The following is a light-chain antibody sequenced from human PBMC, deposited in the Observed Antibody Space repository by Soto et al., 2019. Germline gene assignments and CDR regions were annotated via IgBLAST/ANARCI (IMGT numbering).Light chain of an antibody. CDR1: SSNIGGYNV. CDR2: EGI. Sequence: QSVVRQPASVSGSRGQSITIACSGTSSNIGGYNVVSWYQQHPGKAPKVILYEGIKRPSGVSDRFSGSTSGSTASLTISGLPADHFAEYYYCSYVVDTSYVF. J-gene: IGLJ1*01. V-gene: IGLV2-23*01. CDR3: CSYVVDTSYV.